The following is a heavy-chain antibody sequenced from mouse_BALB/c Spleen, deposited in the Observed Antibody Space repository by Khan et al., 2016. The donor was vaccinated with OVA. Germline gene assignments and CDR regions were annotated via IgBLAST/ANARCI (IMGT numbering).Heavy chain of an antibody. CDR3: ARHGYVAWLAY. Sequence: EVQLQQSGPELMRPGASVKISCKASGYSFTSYYIHWVKQSHGKSLEWIGYIDPFNGGSSYNQKFKGKATLTVAKSSSTAYMHLSSLTSEDSAVYYWARHGYVAWLAYWGQGTLVTVAA. V-gene: IGHV1-31*01. CDR1: GYSFTSYY. CDR2: IDPFNGGS. D-gene: IGHD2-2*01. J-gene: IGHJ3*01.